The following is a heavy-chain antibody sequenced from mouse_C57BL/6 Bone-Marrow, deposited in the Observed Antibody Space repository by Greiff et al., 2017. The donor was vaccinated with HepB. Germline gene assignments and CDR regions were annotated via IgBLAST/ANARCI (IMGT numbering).Heavy chain of an antibody. J-gene: IGHJ1*03. Sequence: EVKLVESGGGLVQPKGSLKLSCAASGFSFNTYAMNWVRQAPGKGLEWVARIRSKSNNYATYYADSVKDRFTISRDDSESMLYLQMNNLKTEDTAMYYCVRHGGYYYGSSYWYFDVWGTGTTVTVSS. V-gene: IGHV10-1*01. CDR3: VRHGGYYYGSSYWYFDV. D-gene: IGHD1-1*01. CDR2: IRSKSNNYAT. CDR1: GFSFNTYA.